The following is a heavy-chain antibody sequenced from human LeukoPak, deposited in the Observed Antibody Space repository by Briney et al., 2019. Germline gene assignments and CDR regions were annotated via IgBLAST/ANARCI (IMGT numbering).Heavy chain of an antibody. V-gene: IGHV6-1*01. CDR3: ARDFCSGGSCYWRFDY. D-gene: IGHD2-15*01. CDR2: TYYRSKWSN. CDR1: GDSVSSNSAA. J-gene: IGHJ4*02. Sequence: SQTLSLTCVISGDSVSSNSAAWNWIRQSPSRGLEWLGRTYYRSKWSNDYAVSVKSRITINPDTSKNQFSLQLNSVTPEDTAVYYCARDFCSGGSCYWRFDYWGQGSLVTVSS.